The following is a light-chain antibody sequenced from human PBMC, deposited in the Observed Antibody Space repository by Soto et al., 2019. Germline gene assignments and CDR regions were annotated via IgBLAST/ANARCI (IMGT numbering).Light chain of an antibody. J-gene: IGLJ2*01. CDR1: SSDVGGYNY. V-gene: IGLV2-14*01. CDR2: DVS. CDR3: SSYTSSSTPYVV. Sequence: QSALTQPASVSGSPGQSITISYTGTSSDVGGYNYVSWYQQHPGKAPKLMIYDVSNRPSGVSNRFSGSKSGNTASLTISGLQAEDEADYYYSSYTSSSTPYVVFGGGTKLTVL.